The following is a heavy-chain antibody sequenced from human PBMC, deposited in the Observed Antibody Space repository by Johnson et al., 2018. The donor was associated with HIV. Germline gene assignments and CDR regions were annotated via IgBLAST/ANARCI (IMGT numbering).Heavy chain of an antibody. V-gene: IGHV3-33*06. CDR2: IWFDGSNK. CDR3: AKVLGEMATFDAFDI. Sequence: QVLLVESGGGVVQPGRSLRLSCAASGFTFSNYGMHWVRQAPGKGLEWVAVIWFDGSNKYYADSVKGRFTISRDNSKNTLYLQMNSLRAEDTAVYYCAKVLGEMATFDAFDIWGQGAMVTVSS. CDR1: GFTFSNYG. D-gene: IGHD5-24*01. J-gene: IGHJ3*02.